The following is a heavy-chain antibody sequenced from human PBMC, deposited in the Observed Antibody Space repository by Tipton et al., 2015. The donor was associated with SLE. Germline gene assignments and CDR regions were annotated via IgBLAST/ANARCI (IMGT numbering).Heavy chain of an antibody. D-gene: IGHD2-2*02. CDR1: GGSISSGGYY. V-gene: IGHV4-31*03. J-gene: IGHJ5*02. CDR2: IYYSGST. Sequence: TLSLTCTVSGGSISSGGYYWSWIRQHPGKGLEWIGYIYYSGSTYYNPSPKSRVTISVDTSKNQFSLKLSSVTAADTAVYYCARDWGCSSTSCYTGWFDPWGQGTLVTVSS. CDR3: ARDWGCSSTSCYTGWFDP.